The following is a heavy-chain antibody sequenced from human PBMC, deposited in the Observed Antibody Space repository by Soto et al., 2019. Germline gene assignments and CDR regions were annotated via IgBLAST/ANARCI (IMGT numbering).Heavy chain of an antibody. CDR3: ARDYYDGSGYYRFDY. V-gene: IGHV4-30-4*01. J-gene: IGHJ4*02. CDR2: IYYSGST. Sequence: TSETLSLTCTVSGGSISSGDYYWSWIRQPPGKGLEWIGYIYYSGSTYYNPSLKSRVTISVDTSKNQFSLKLSSVTAADTAVYYCARDYYDGSGYYRFDYWGQGTLVTVSS. D-gene: IGHD3-22*01. CDR1: GGSISSGDYY.